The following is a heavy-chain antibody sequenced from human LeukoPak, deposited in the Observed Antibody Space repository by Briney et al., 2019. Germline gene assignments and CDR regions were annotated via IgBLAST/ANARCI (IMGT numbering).Heavy chain of an antibody. CDR1: GFTFSSYG. CDR2: IWYDGSNK. J-gene: IGHJ4*02. CDR3: ARDLGHTSGLDY. Sequence: TGGSLRLSCVVSGFTFSSYGMHWVRQAPGKGLEWVAVIWYDGSNKYYADSVKGRFTISRDNSKNTLYLQMNSLRAEDTAVYYCARDLGHTSGLDYWGQGTLVTVSS. D-gene: IGHD3-10*01. V-gene: IGHV3-33*01.